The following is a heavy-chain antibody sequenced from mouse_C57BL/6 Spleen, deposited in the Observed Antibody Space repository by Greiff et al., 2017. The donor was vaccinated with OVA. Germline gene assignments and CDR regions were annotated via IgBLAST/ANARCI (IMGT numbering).Heavy chain of an antibody. D-gene: IGHD2-3*01. CDR3: ARDLPDGYYEGAYFDY. J-gene: IGHJ2*01. Sequence: EVQRVESGGGLVKPGGSLKLSCAASGFTFSSYAMSWVRQTPEKRLEWVATISDGGSYTYYPDNVKGRFTISRDNAKSNLYLQMSHLKSEDTAMYYCARDLPDGYYEGAYFDYWGQGTTLTVSS. V-gene: IGHV5-4*01. CDR1: GFTFSSYA. CDR2: ISDGGSYT.